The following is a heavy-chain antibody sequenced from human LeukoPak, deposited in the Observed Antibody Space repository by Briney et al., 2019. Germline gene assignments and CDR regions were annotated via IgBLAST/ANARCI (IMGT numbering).Heavy chain of an antibody. CDR3: ASHYGDYPSDAFDI. Sequence: SETLSLTCAVSGGSISSGGYSWSWIRQPPGKGLEWIGYIYHSGSTYYNPSLKSRVTISVDRSKNQFSLKLSSVTAADTAVYYCASHYGDYPSDAFDIWGQGTMVTVSS. CDR1: GGSISSGGYS. J-gene: IGHJ3*02. V-gene: IGHV4-30-2*01. D-gene: IGHD4-17*01. CDR2: IYHSGST.